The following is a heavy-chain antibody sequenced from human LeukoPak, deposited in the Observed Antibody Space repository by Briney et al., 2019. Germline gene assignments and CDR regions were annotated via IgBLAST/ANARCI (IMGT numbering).Heavy chain of an antibody. CDR3: ARDRGSIDSNPTDY. V-gene: IGHV1-18*01. Sequence: ASVKVSCKASGCTFTSYGICWVRQAPGQGLEWIGWISAYNGNTNYAQKLQGRVTMTTDTSTSTAYMELRSLRSDDTAVYYCARDRGSIDSNPTDYWGQGTLVTVSS. CDR2: ISAYNGNT. D-gene: IGHD1-14*01. J-gene: IGHJ4*02. CDR1: GCTFTSYG.